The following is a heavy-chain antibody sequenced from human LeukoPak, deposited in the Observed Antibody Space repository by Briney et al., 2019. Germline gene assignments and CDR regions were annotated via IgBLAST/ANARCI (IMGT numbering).Heavy chain of an antibody. CDR1: GYTLTELS. CDR2: FDPEDGET. Sequence: ASVKVSCEVSGYTLTELSMHWVRQAPGKGLEWMGGFDPEDGETIYAQKFQGRVTMTEDTSTDTAYMELSSLRSEDTAVYYCATPIFGVVMDAFDIWGQGTMVTVSS. V-gene: IGHV1-24*01. D-gene: IGHD3-3*01. CDR3: ATPIFGVVMDAFDI. J-gene: IGHJ3*02.